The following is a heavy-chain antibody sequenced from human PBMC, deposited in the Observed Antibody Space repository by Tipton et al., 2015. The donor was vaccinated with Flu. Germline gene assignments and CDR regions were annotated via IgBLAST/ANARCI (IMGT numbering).Heavy chain of an antibody. CDR1: GFTFGDYA. V-gene: IGHV3-49*04. J-gene: IGHJ6*03. D-gene: IGHD6-19*01. CDR2: IRSKAYGGTT. CDR3: TRVGQWLVYYYYYMDV. Sequence: SLRLSCTASGFTFGDYAMSWVRQAPGKGLEWVGFIRSKAYGGTTEYAASVKGRFTISRDDSKSIAYLQMNSLKTEDTAVYYCTRVGQWLVYYYYYMDVWGKGTTVTVSS.